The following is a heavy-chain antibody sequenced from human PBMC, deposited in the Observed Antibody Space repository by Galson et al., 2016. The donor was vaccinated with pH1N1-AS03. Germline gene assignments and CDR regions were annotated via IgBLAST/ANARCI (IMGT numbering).Heavy chain of an antibody. CDR1: GYIFTGFY. CDR2: INPNSGVT. CDR3: ARDPRGPCSSATCPTTYYFGMDV. Sequence: SVKVSCKASGYIFTGFYVHWVRQAPGQGLEWMGWINPNSGVTNYAQKFQAWVTMTGDTSISTAYMELYGLKSDDTAVYYCARDPRGPCSSATCPTTYYFGMDVWGQGSLLTASS. D-gene: IGHD1-26*01. V-gene: IGHV1-2*04. J-gene: IGHJ6*02.